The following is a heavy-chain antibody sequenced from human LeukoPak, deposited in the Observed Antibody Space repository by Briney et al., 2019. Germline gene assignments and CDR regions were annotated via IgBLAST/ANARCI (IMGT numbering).Heavy chain of an antibody. J-gene: IGHJ5*02. CDR2: ITTNTGNP. D-gene: IGHD4-23*01. CDR3: ARDFGTRWELRAP. V-gene: IGHV7-4-1*02. CDR1: GYTFPDYA. Sequence: ASVKVSCKASGYTFPDYAMNWVRQAPGQGLEWMGWITTNTGNPTYAQGFTGRFVFSLDTSVSTAYLQISSLQAEGTAVYYCARDFGTRWELRAPWGQGTLITVSS.